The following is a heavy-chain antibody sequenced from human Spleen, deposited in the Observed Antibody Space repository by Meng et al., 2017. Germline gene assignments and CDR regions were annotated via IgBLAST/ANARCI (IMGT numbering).Heavy chain of an antibody. Sequence: GPPVKCGCRVKKSGSSGKVSFKPPAGGTFSSYVLIWVRLAPGQGLEWMGGIIPNFGTAKYAQKFQGRVTISADEVTRTAYMEVSSLRSEDAAVYYCATYRSGLFDPWGQGTLVTVSS. V-gene: IGHV1-69*01. CDR2: IIPNFGTA. J-gene: IGHJ5*02. D-gene: IGHD6-19*01. CDR3: ATYRSGLFDP. CDR1: AGGTFSSYV.